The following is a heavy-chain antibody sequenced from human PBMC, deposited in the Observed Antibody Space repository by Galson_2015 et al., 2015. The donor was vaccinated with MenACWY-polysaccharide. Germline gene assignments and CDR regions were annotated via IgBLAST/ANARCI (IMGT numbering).Heavy chain of an antibody. CDR1: GYSNSSGYY. CDR2: IFHSGTT. V-gene: IGHV4-38-2*01. Sequence: SETLSLTCAVSGYSNSSGYYWGWIRQPPGKGLEWIASIFHSGTTYYSPSLKSRVTISVDTSKNQFSLKLSSVTAADTAVYYRARVEKYSGSFYILYWGQGTLVTVSS. CDR3: ARVEKYSGSFYILY. J-gene: IGHJ4*02. D-gene: IGHD1-26*01.